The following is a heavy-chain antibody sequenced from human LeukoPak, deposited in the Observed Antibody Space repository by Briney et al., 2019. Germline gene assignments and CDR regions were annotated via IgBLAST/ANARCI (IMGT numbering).Heavy chain of an antibody. V-gene: IGHV1-18*01. CDR1: GYTFTSYG. CDR3: EKDHSSSWYYGAFDI. D-gene: IGHD6-13*01. CDR2: ISAYNGNT. J-gene: IGHJ3*02. Sequence: ASVKVSCKSSGYTFTSYGIRGVRQAPGQGLEWMGWISAYNGNTNYAQKLQGRVTMTTDTSTSTAYMERRSLRSDDTAVYDCEKDHSSSWYYGAFDIWGQGTMVTVSS.